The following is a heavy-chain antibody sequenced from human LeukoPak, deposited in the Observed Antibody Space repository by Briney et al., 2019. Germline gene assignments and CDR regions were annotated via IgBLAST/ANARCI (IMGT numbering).Heavy chain of an antibody. D-gene: IGHD6-6*01. CDR1: GYTFTSYD. CDR3: ARGRAGVAARSRSYYFDY. CDR2: MNPNSGNT. Sequence: ASVEVSCKASGYTFTSYDISWVRQATGQGLEWMGWMNPNSGNTGYAQKFQGRVTMTRNTSISTAYMELSSLRSEDTAVYYCARGRAGVAARSRSYYFDYWGQGTLVTVSS. J-gene: IGHJ4*02. V-gene: IGHV1-8*01.